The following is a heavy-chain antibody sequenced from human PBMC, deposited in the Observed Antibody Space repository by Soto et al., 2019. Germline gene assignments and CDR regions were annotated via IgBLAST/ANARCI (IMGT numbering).Heavy chain of an antibody. D-gene: IGHD2-2*01. CDR3: AKDKRVEVAGYMDV. CDR2: ISWNSGSI. V-gene: IGHV3-9*01. J-gene: IGHJ6*04. Sequence: EVQLVESGGGLVQPGRSLRLSCAASGFSFEDYAMHWVRQAPGKGLEWVSGISWNSGSIGYADSVKGRFTISRDNAKNSLYLQMNRLRAEDTALYYCAKDKRVEVAGYMDVWGKGTTVTVSS. CDR1: GFSFEDYA.